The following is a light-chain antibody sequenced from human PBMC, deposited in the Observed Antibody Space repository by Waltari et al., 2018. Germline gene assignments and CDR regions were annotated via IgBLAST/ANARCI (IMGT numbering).Light chain of an antibody. CDR2: RAS. J-gene: IGKJ1*01. CDR1: QSFSNA. Sequence: DIQMTQSPSTLSASVGDRVTITCRASQSFSNALAWYQQKPGKAPKLLIYRASTLEIGVPSRFSGSGSGKDFILTISSLQPYDFATYYCQQYATYPRTFAQGTKVEVK. V-gene: IGKV1-5*03. CDR3: QQYATYPRT.